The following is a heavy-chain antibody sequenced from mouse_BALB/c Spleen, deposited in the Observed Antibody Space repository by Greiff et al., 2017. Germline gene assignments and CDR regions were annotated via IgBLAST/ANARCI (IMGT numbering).Heavy chain of an antibody. V-gene: IGHV5-17*02. CDR3: ARSPSYGNWFAY. D-gene: IGHD2-10*01. CDR2: ISSGSSTI. CDR1: GFTFSSFG. Sequence: EVQRVESGGGLVQPGGSRKLSCAASGFTFSSFGMHWVRQAPEKGLEWVAYISSGSSTIYYADTVKGRFTISRDNPKNTLFLQMTSLRSEDTAMYYCARSPSYGNWFAYWGQGTLVTVSA. J-gene: IGHJ3*01.